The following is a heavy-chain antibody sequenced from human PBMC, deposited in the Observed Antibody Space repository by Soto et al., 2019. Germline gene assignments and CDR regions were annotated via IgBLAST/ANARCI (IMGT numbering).Heavy chain of an antibody. CDR1: GGSISDDTYY. V-gene: IGHV4-61*01. Sequence: SETLSLTCTVSGGSISDDTYYWGWIRQPPGKGLEWIGYMYNTGSTVYNPSLKSRVTISVDTSKNQFYLKVNSVTAADTAVYYCARDLWGYCGTDCYPLDVWGQGTTVTVSS. J-gene: IGHJ6*02. D-gene: IGHD2-21*02. CDR3: ARDLWGYCGTDCYPLDV. CDR2: MYNTGST.